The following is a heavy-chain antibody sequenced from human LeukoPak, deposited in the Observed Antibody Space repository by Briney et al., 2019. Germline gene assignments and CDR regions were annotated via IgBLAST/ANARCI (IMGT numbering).Heavy chain of an antibody. CDR3: AKDDAWLQYGN. CDR2: ISSSGSTI. Sequence: GGSLRLSCAASGFTFSSYEMNWVRQAPGKGLEWVSYISSSGSTIYYADSVKGRFTISRDNSKGTVYLQMNSLRPEDTAVYYCAKDDAWLQYGNWGRGTLVTVPS. V-gene: IGHV3-48*03. D-gene: IGHD5-24*01. CDR1: GFTFSSYE. J-gene: IGHJ4*02.